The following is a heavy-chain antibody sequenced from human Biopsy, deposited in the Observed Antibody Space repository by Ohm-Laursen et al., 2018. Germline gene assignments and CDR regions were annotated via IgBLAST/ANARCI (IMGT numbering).Heavy chain of an antibody. CDR3: ARGSGYFKLDV. Sequence: SETLSLTCAVNGESSSGYFWNWIRQPPGKGLERIGEINQSGSTKYNPSLKRRATLSADSSNSQFSLSLTSVTAADTAIYYCARGSGYFKLDVWGQGTTVTVSS. CDR1: GESSSGYF. J-gene: IGHJ6*02. CDR2: INQSGST. D-gene: IGHD5-12*01. V-gene: IGHV4-34*01.